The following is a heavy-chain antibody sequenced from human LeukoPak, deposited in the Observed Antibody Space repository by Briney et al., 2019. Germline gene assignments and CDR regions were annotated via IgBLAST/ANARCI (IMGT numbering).Heavy chain of an antibody. CDR3: ARWGSINYYDSSGYYGY. J-gene: IGHJ4*02. D-gene: IGHD3-22*01. Sequence: ASVKVSCKASGYTFTGYYMHWVRQAPGQGLEWMGWINPNSGGTNYAQKFQGRVTMTRDTSISTAYMELSRLRSDDTAVYYCARWGSINYYDSSGYYGYWGQGTLVTVSS. V-gene: IGHV1-2*02. CDR2: INPNSGGT. CDR1: GYTFTGYY.